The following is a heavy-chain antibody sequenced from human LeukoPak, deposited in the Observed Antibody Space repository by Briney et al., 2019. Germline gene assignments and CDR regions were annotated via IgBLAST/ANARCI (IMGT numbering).Heavy chain of an antibody. D-gene: IGHD5-12*01. CDR2: MNPNSGHT. J-gene: IGHJ6*03. V-gene: IGHV1-8*03. Sequence: ASVKVSCKASGYTFTSYDINWVRQATGQGLEWMGWMNPNSGHTGSAQKFQGRVTITRDTSISTVYMELSSLRAEDTAVYYCARDSLHIVADYYYYMDVWGKGTTVTVSS. CDR1: GYTFTSYD. CDR3: ARDSLHIVADYYYYMDV.